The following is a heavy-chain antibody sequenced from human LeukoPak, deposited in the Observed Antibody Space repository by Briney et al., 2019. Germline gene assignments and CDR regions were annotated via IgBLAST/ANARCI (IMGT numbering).Heavy chain of an antibody. CDR3: ARGRAEV. D-gene: IGHD6-19*01. J-gene: IGHJ4*02. CDR2: ISSSSSTI. V-gene: IGHV3-48*01. CDR1: GFTFNTYS. Sequence: GGSLRLSCEASGFTFNTYSMNWARQAPGKGLEWVSYISSSSSTIYYADSVKGRFTISRDNAKNSLYLQMNSLRAEDTAVYYCARGRAEVWGQGTLVTVSS.